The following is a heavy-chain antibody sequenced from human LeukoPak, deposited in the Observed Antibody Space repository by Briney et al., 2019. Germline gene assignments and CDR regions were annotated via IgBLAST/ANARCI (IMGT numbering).Heavy chain of an antibody. Sequence: GGSLRLSCTASGFFFSSYSVNWVRQAPGKGLEWVSSISSGSLHMYYADSVKGRFTISRDNAKSSLYLEMNSLRAEDTAVYYCYAPGTYYNDYWGQGTLVTVSS. D-gene: IGHD3-10*01. V-gene: IGHV3-21*01. J-gene: IGHJ4*02. CDR3: YAPGTYYNDY. CDR1: GFFFSSYS. CDR2: ISSGSLHM.